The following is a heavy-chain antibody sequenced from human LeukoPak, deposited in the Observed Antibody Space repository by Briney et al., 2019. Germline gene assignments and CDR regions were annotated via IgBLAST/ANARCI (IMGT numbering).Heavy chain of an antibody. CDR3: ARDAVGGLGNY. D-gene: IGHD4-23*01. Sequence: PSQTLSLTCAVSGGSISSGGYSWSWIRQPPGKGLEWIGYIYYSGSTYYNPSLKSRVTISVDTSKNQFSLKLSSVTAADTAVYYCARDAVGGLGNYWGQGTLVTVSS. CDR2: IYYSGST. J-gene: IGHJ4*02. CDR1: GGSISSGGYS. V-gene: IGHV4-30-2*05.